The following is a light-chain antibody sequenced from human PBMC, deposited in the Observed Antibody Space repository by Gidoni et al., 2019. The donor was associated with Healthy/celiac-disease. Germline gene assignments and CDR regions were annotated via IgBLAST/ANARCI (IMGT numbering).Light chain of an antibody. CDR1: QSVSSN. V-gene: IGKV3-15*01. Sequence: IVMTQSPATLSVSPGERATLSCRASQSVSSNLAWYQQKPGQAPRLLIYGASTRATGIPARFSGSGSGTEFTLTISRLQSEDFAVYYCQQYNNWPSITFGQGTRLEIK. CDR3: QQYNNWPSIT. J-gene: IGKJ5*01. CDR2: GAS.